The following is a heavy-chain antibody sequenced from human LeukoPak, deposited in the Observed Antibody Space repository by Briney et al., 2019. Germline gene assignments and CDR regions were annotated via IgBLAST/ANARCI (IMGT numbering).Heavy chain of an antibody. Sequence: PGRSLRLSCAASGFTFDDYAIHWVRQAPGKGLEWVSGISWNSGSIGYADSVKGRFTISRDNAKNSLYLQMNSLRAEDTALYYCAKDTLSSSSSFDYWGQGTLVTVSS. CDR1: GFTFDDYA. CDR3: AKDTLSSSSSFDY. V-gene: IGHV3-9*01. CDR2: ISWNSGSI. D-gene: IGHD6-6*01. J-gene: IGHJ4*02.